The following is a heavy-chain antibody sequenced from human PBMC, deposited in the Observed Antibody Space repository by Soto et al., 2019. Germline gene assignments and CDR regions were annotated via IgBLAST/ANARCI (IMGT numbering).Heavy chain of an antibody. CDR1: GYSFTNYW. J-gene: IGHJ4*02. Sequence: RGESLKISCKASGYSFTNYWIGWVRQMPGQGLEWMGIVYPDDSDTRYGPSFRGQVTISADKSISTAYLQWSSLQASDTAMFYCVTGGVTVRTFDYWGQGTLVTVYS. CDR3: VTGGVTVRTFDY. CDR2: VYPDDSDT. V-gene: IGHV5-51*01. D-gene: IGHD3-3*01.